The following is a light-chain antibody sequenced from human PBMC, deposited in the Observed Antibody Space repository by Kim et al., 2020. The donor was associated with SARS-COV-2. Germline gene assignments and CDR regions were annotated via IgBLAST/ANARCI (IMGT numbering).Light chain of an antibody. CDR2: GAS. CDR3: QQSYTAPT. J-gene: IGKJ4*01. V-gene: IGKV1-39*01. CDR1: QSISTD. Sequence: DIQMTQSPSSLSASVGDRVTITCRASQSISTDLVWYQQKPGKAPNLLIYGASRVQSGVPSRFSGSGYGTEFTLTITSLQPDDFATYYCQQSYTAPTFGGGAKVDIK.